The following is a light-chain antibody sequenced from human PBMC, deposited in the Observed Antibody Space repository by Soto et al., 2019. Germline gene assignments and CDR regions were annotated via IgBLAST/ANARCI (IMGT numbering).Light chain of an antibody. CDR2: YDS. J-gene: IGLJ2*01. CDR3: QVWDSSSHHVV. CDR1: NIGSES. Sequence: SYELTQPPSVSVAPGRTARITCGGNNIGSESVHWYQQKPGQAPVLVIYYDSDRPSGIPERFSGSNSGNTATLTISRVEAGDEADYSCQVWDSSSHHVVFGGGTQLTVL. V-gene: IGLV3-21*04.